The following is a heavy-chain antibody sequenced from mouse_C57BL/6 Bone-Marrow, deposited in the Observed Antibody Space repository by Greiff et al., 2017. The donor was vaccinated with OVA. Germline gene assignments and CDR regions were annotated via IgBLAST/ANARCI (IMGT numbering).Heavy chain of an antibody. D-gene: IGHD1-1*01. CDR2: IGPGSGST. CDR3: ARRYYSSSRHWYFDV. V-gene: IGHV1-77*01. CDR1: GYTFTDDY. J-gene: IGHJ1*03. Sequence: QVQLQQSGAELVKPGASVKISCKASGYTFTDDYINWVKQRPGQGLEWIGKIGPGSGSTYYNEKFKGKATLTADKSSSTAYMQLRVLTSDDSAVYFCARRYYSSSRHWYFDVWGTGTTVTVSS.